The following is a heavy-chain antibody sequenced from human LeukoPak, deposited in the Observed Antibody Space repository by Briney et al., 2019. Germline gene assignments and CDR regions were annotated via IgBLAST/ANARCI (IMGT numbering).Heavy chain of an antibody. V-gene: IGHV3-7*01. Sequence: PGGSLTLSCGASGFTLCSCWISWVRQAPRRGVEWVANIKYDGSKKYYADSVKGRFTISRDNSKNSLYLQMNSLRAEDTAVYYCARDIEAAGRFLDYWGQGTLVTVSS. CDR3: ARDIEAAGRFLDY. J-gene: IGHJ4*02. D-gene: IGHD6-13*01. CDR1: GFTLCSCW. CDR2: IKYDGSKK.